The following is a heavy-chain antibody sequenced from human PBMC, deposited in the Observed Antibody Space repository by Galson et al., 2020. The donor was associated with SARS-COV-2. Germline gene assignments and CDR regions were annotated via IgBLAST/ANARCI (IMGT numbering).Heavy chain of an antibody. J-gene: IGHJ4*02. D-gene: IGHD6-13*01. CDR1: GFTFSSSA. CDR2: ISYDGTKR. Sequence: GGSLRLSCRASGFTFSSSAMHWVRQDPGKGLEWVAIISYDGTKRYNLDSVKGRFTISRDNSKNTLYLQMDSLTTEDSAVYYCARETDDYTSGWYDYWGQGTLVAVSS. V-gene: IGHV3-30*04. CDR3: ARETDDYTSGWYDY.